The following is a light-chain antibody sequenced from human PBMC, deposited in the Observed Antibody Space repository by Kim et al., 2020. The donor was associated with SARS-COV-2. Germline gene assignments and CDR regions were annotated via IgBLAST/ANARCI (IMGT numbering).Light chain of an antibody. CDR3: YSTDSSGNLWV. J-gene: IGLJ3*02. CDR2: EDS. CDR1: ALPKKY. Sequence: SYELTQPPSVSVSPGQTARITCSGDALPKKYAYXYQQKSGQAPVLVIYEDSKRPSGIPERFSGSSSGTMATLTISGAQVEDEADYCYSTDSSGNLWVFGG. V-gene: IGLV3-10*01.